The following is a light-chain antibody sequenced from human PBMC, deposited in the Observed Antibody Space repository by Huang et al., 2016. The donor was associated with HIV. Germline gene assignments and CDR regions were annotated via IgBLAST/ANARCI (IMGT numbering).Light chain of an antibody. CDR1: QSISTF. Sequence: EIVLTQSPATLSLSPGERATLSCRASQSISTFLAWYQQKPGQAPRRLIYDASPRAAGIPARFSGSVSGTDFALTITSLEAEDSAVYYCQQRTNWPPITFGQGTRLEIK. CDR3: QQRTNWPPIT. V-gene: IGKV3-11*01. J-gene: IGKJ5*01. CDR2: DAS.